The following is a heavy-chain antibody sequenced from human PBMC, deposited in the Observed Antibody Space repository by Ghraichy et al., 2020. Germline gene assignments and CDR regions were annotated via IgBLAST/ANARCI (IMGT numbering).Heavy chain of an antibody. V-gene: IGHV3-7*03. CDR3: ARDTPPVGNWNDY. CDR1: GFTFSSYW. CDR2: IKPDGSEK. Sequence: GGSLRLSCAASGFTFSSYWMSWVRQAPGKGLEWVANIKPDGSEKYYVDSVKGRFTISRDNAKNSLYLQMNSLRAEDTAVYYCARDTPPVGNWNDYWGQGTLVTVSP. D-gene: IGHD1-20*01. J-gene: IGHJ4*02.